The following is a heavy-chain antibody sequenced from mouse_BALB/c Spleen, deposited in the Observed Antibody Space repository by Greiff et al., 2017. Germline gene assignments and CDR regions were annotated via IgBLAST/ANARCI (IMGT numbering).Heavy chain of an antibody. D-gene: IGHD3-1*01. Sequence: EVQLQQSGAELVKPGASVKLSCTASGFNIKDTYMHWVKQRPEQGLEWIGRIDPANGNTKYDPKFQGKATITEDTSSNTAYLQLSSLTSEDTAVYYCARSGDSYAMDYWGQGTSVTVSS. CDR1: GFNIKDTY. V-gene: IGHV14-3*02. CDR3: ARSGDSYAMDY. J-gene: IGHJ4*01. CDR2: IDPANGNT.